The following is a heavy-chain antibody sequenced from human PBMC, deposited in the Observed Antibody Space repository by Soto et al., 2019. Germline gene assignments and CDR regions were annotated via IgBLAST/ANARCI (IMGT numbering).Heavy chain of an antibody. CDR2: ISYDGSNK. D-gene: IGHD4-4*01. CDR1: GFTFSSYA. J-gene: IGHJ6*04. Sequence: PGGSLRLSCAASGFTFSSYAMHWVRQAPGKGLEWVAVISYDGSNKYYADSVKGRFTISRDNSKNTLYLQMNSLRAEDTAVYYCARVHAYSNYHYYYSGMAVWGNGTTVPVSP. CDR3: ARVHAYSNYHYYYSGMAV. V-gene: IGHV3-30-3*01.